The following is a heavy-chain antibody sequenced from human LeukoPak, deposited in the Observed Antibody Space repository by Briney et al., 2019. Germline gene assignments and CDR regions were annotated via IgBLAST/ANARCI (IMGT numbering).Heavy chain of an antibody. Sequence: PGRSLRLSCAASGFTFSSSAMHWVRQSLGKGLEWVAVMSYDGFNKYYADSVKGRFTISRDNSKNTLYLQMNSLRAEDTAVYYCAKANGYSYGYYFDYWGQGTLVTVSS. J-gene: IGHJ4*02. CDR1: GFTFSSSA. V-gene: IGHV3-30*18. CDR3: AKANGYSYGYYFDY. D-gene: IGHD5-18*01. CDR2: MSYDGFNK.